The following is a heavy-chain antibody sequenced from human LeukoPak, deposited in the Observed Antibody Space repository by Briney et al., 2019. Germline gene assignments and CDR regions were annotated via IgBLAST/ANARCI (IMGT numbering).Heavy chain of an antibody. CDR3: AKDKGAYDFWSGYYTDDNWFDP. D-gene: IGHD3-3*01. V-gene: IGHV3-23*01. Sequence: GGSLRLSCAASGFTFSNDDMNWVRQAPGKGLEWVSGIRYNGASTYYADSVKGRFTISRDNSKNTLYLQMNSLRAEDTAVYYCAKDKGAYDFWSGYYTDDNWFDPWGQGTLVTVSS. CDR1: GFTFSNDD. J-gene: IGHJ5*02. CDR2: IRYNGAST.